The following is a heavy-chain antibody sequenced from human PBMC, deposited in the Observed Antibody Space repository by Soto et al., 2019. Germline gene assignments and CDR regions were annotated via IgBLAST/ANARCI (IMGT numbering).Heavy chain of an antibody. D-gene: IGHD3-10*01. J-gene: IGHJ6*03. CDR1: GFTFSSYS. Sequence: GGSLRLSCAASGFTFSSYSMNWVRQAPGKGLEWVSSISSSSSYIYYADSVKGRFTISRDNAKNSLYLQMNSLRAEDTAVYYCARGREKGILWFGERNYYYMDVWGKGTTVTVSS. V-gene: IGHV3-21*01. CDR2: ISSSSSYI. CDR3: ARGREKGILWFGERNYYYMDV.